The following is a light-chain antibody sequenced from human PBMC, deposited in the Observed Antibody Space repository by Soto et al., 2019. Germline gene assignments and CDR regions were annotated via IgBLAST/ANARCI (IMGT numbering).Light chain of an antibody. CDR1: SSDVGNYKY. CDR2: EVS. J-gene: IGLJ1*01. CDR3: SSYTSSGTYV. Sequence: QSALTQPASVSGSPGQSITISCTGTSSDVGNYKYVSWYQQHPGKAPKLMIYEVSNRPSGVSNGFSGSTSGNTASLTISGLQAEDETDYYCSSYTSSGTYVFGTGTKVTVL. V-gene: IGLV2-14*01.